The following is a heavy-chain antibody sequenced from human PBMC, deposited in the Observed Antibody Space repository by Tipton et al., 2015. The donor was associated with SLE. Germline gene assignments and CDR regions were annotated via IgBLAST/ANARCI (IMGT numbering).Heavy chain of an antibody. V-gene: IGHV4-31*03. CDR3: ARGGVGGYDYFDY. CDR1: GGSFGGYY. D-gene: IGHD5-12*01. Sequence: GLVKPSETLSLTCSIYGGSFGGYYWSWIRQHPGKGLEWIGYIYNSGGTDYNPSLKSRVTISADTSKNHFSLNLSSVTAADTAVYYCARGGVGGYDYFDYWGQGALVTVSS. J-gene: IGHJ4*02. CDR2: IYNSGGT.